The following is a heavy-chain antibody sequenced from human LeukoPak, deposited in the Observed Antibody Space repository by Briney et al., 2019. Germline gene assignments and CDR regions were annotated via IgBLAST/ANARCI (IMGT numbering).Heavy chain of an antibody. V-gene: IGHV3-30*18. CDR1: GFTFSSYG. CDR3: AKDLSHQLWFYYYYYGMDV. Sequence: PGGSLRLSRAASGFTFSSYGMHWVRQAPGKGLEWVAVISYDGSNKYYADSVKGRFTISRDNSKNTLYLQMNSLRAEDTAVYYCAKDLSHQLWFYYYYYGMDVWGQGTTVTVSS. CDR2: ISYDGSNK. D-gene: IGHD5-18*01. J-gene: IGHJ6*02.